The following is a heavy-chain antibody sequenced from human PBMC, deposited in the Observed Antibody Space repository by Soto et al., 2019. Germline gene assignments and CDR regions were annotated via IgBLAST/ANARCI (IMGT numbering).Heavy chain of an antibody. CDR2: ISGSGGST. Sequence: GGSLRLSCAASGFTFSSYAMSWVRQAPGKGLEWDSAISGSGGSTYYADSVKGRFTISRGNSKNTLYLQMNSLRAEDTAVYYCAKDSERYYDILTGYYTPHTYGMDVWGQGTPVTVSS. CDR3: AKDSERYYDILTGYYTPHTYGMDV. V-gene: IGHV3-23*01. D-gene: IGHD3-9*01. J-gene: IGHJ6*02. CDR1: GFTFSSYA.